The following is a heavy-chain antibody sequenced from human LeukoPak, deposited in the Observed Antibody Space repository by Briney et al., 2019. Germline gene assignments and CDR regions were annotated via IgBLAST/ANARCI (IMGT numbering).Heavy chain of an antibody. CDR3: ASFTMVVAGLDY. Sequence: PSETLSLACTVSGGSISSSSYYWGWIRQPPGKGLEWIGSIYYSGSTYYNPSLKSRVTISVDTSKNQFSLKLSSVTAADTAVHYCASFTMVVAGLDYWGQGTLVTVSS. J-gene: IGHJ4*02. V-gene: IGHV4-39*01. CDR1: GGSISSSSYY. D-gene: IGHD2-15*01. CDR2: IYYSGST.